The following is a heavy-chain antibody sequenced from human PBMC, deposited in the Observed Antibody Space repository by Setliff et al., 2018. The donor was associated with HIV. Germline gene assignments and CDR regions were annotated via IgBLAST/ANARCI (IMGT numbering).Heavy chain of an antibody. CDR1: GGTFSSYA. Sequence: ASVKVSCKASGGTFSSYAISWVRQAPGQGLEWMGGIIPIFGTTNYAQKFQGRVTITADKSTSTAYMELNSLRSEDTAVYYCARSSYYDVNSPFDYWGQGTRVTVSS. CDR3: ARSSYYDVNSPFDY. V-gene: IGHV1-69*06. D-gene: IGHD3-16*01. CDR2: IIPIFGTT. J-gene: IGHJ4*02.